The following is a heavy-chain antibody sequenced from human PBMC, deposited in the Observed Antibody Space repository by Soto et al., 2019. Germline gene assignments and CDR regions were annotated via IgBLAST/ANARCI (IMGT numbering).Heavy chain of an antibody. CDR3: ARDRVPYCSGGSCPDAFDI. CDR2: IWYDGSKK. J-gene: IGHJ3*02. CDR1: GFTLSSHG. D-gene: IGHD2-15*01. Sequence: HPGGSLRLSCAASGFTLSSHGMHWVRQAPGKGLEWVAVIWYDGSKKYYVDSVKGRFTISRDNSKNTLYLQMNSLRAEDTAVYFCARDRVPYCSGGSCPDAFDIWGRGTVVTVSS. V-gene: IGHV3-33*01.